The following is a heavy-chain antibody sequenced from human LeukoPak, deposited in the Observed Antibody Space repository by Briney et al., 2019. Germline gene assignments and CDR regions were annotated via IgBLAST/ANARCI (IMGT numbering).Heavy chain of an antibody. J-gene: IGHJ4*02. V-gene: IGHV1-18*01. CDR3: ARVSYGSGSYVYYFDY. CDR2: ISTYNGNT. Sequence: ASVKVSCKASGYTFTSHGISWVRQAPGQGLEWMGWISTYNGNTNYAQKLQGRVTMTTDTSTSTAYMELRSLRSDDTAVYYCARVSYGSGSYVYYFDYWGQGTLVTVSS. CDR1: GYTFTSHG. D-gene: IGHD3-10*01.